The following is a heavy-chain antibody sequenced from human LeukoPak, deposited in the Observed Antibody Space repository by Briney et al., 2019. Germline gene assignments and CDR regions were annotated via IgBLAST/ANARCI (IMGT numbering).Heavy chain of an antibody. J-gene: IGHJ6*03. Sequence: GGSLRLSCAATGFTVSSNYMSWVRQAPGKGLEWVSVIYSGGSTYYADSVKGRFTISRDNSKNTLYLQMNSLRAEDTAVYYCARTAVAGPSYYYYYMDVWGKGTTVTVSS. CDR2: IYSGGST. CDR1: GFTVSSNY. D-gene: IGHD6-19*01. V-gene: IGHV3-66*02. CDR3: ARTAVAGPSYYYYYMDV.